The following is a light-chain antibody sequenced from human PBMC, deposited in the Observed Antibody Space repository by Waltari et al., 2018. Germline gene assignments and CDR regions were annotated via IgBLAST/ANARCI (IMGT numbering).Light chain of an antibody. V-gene: IGLV4-69*01. CDR1: SGNSSNV. J-gene: IGLJ3*02. CDR3: QTGGHGTWV. Sequence: QLVLTQSPSASASLGASVKLTCTLSSGNSSNVIAWLQQQPEKGPRYLMKVNSDGSHSKGDKSPDRFSGSSSGAEHFLTISSLQSEDEADYYCQTGGHGTWVFGGGTKLTVL. CDR2: VNSDGSH.